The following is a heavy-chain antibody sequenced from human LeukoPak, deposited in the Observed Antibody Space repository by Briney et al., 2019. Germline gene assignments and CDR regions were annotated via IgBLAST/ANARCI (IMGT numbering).Heavy chain of an antibody. D-gene: IGHD3-22*01. V-gene: IGHV4-31*03. J-gene: IGHJ4*02. CDR1: GGSISSGGYY. Sequence: SETLSLTCTVSGGSISSGGYYWSWIRQHPGKGLEWIGYIYYSGSTYYNPSLKSRVTISVDTSKNQFSLKLSSVTAAGTAVYYCARDIYDSSGYYSDYWGQGTLVTVSS. CDR3: ARDIYDSSGYYSDY. CDR2: IYYSGST.